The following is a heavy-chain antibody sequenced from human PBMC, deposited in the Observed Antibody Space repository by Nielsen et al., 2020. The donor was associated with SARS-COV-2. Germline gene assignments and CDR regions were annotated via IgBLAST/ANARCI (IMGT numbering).Heavy chain of an antibody. CDR3: ARDNRMITFGGVMRNFDY. J-gene: IGHJ4*02. CDR1: GYTFTSYG. V-gene: IGHV1-18*01. CDR2: ISAYNGNT. Sequence: ASVKVSCKASGYTFTSYGISWVRQAPRQGLEWMGWISAYNGNTNYAQKLQGRVTMTTDTSTSTAYMELRSLRSDDTAVYYCARDNRMITFGGVMRNFDYWGQGTLVTVSS. D-gene: IGHD3-16*01.